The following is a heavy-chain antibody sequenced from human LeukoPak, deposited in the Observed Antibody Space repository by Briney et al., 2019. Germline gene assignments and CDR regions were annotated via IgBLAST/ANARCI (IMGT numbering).Heavy chain of an antibody. J-gene: IGHJ4*02. Sequence: SETLSLTCTVSGGSIRSYYWSWIRQPPGKGLEWIGYIYYSGSTNYNPSLKSRVTISVDTSKNQFSLKLSSVTAADTAVYYCASKVRRDGYNLAIDYWGQGTLVTVSS. CDR3: ASKVRRDGYNLAIDY. CDR1: GGSIRSYY. CDR2: IYYSGST. V-gene: IGHV4-59*01. D-gene: IGHD5-24*01.